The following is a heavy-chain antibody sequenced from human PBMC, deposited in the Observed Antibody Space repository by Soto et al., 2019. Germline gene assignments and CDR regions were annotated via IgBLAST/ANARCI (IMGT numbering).Heavy chain of an antibody. D-gene: IGHD2-2*01. CDR2: INHSGST. V-gene: IGHV4-34*01. J-gene: IGHJ5*02. Sequence: PSETLSLTCAVYGGSFSGYYWSWIRQPPGKGLEWIGEINHSGSTNYNPSLKGRVTISVDTSKNQFSLKLSSVTAADTAVYYCAREGEVKRGVVVPAATRRGPLRLNWFDPGGQGTLVTVSS. CDR1: GGSFSGYY. CDR3: AREGEVKRGVVVPAATRRGPLRLNWFDP.